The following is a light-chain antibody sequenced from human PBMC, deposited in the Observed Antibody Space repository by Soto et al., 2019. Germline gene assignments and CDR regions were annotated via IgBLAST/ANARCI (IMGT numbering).Light chain of an antibody. V-gene: IGKV1-33*01. Sequence: DIQMTQSPSSLSASLGDRVAISCQASQDITNSLNWYQQKPGKAPNLLIFDASNLDAGVPSRFSGSGSGTYFTFTIHSLQPEDVATYYCQQYDHLSLTFGGGTKVDIK. J-gene: IGKJ4*01. CDR2: DAS. CDR1: QDITNS. CDR3: QQYDHLSLT.